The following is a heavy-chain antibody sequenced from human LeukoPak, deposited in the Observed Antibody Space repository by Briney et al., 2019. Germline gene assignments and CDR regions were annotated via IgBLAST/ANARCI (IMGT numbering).Heavy chain of an antibody. J-gene: IGHJ4*02. CDR3: ARTPYSGSYYPFDY. CDR1: GFTFSSYG. Sequence: PGGSLRLSCAASGFTFSSYGMHWVRQAPGKGLEWVAVISYDGSNKYYADSVKGRFTISRDNSKNTLYLQMNSLRAEDTAVYYCARTPYSGSYYPFDYWGQGTLVTVSS. V-gene: IGHV3-30*03. CDR2: ISYDGSNK. D-gene: IGHD1-26*01.